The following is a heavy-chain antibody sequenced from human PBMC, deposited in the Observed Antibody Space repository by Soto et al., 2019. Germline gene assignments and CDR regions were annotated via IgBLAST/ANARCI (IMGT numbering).Heavy chain of an antibody. V-gene: IGHV3-30*18. CDR3: AKDLQSYGDYDYYCYGMDV. CDR1: GFTFSTYG. CDR2: ISYDGTNT. D-gene: IGHD4-17*01. Sequence: QVQLVDSGGGEVQPGRSLTISCAASGFTFSTYGMHWVRQTPGKGLEWVAVISYDGTNTFYSDSVKGRFTISRDNFKNTLTLQMNSLRADDTAVYSCAKDLQSYGDYDYYCYGMDVWGLGTRVTVSS. J-gene: IGHJ6*02.